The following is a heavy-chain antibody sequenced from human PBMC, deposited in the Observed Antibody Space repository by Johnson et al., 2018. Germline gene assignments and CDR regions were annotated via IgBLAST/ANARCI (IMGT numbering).Heavy chain of an antibody. CDR3: ARRGGCWVPVVAPCHQVGFDF. J-gene: IGHJ3*01. CDR1: GYRFTSYW. V-gene: IGHV5-51*03. Sequence: VQLVESGAEVKKAGESLKISCKGSGYRFTSYWIVWVRQMPGKGLEWMGSIYPGDSDTKSSPSFQGQVTISADTSTSIAYLPWSSLEASDTAIYYCARRGGCWVPVVAPCHQVGFDFWGQGTMVSVSS. D-gene: IGHD2-2*01. CDR2: IYPGDSDT.